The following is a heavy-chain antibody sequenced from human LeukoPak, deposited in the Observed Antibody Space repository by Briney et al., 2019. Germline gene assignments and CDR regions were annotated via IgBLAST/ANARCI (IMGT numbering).Heavy chain of an antibody. D-gene: IGHD5-24*01. V-gene: IGHV4-59*01. CDR2: IQYSGSS. CDR1: GGAISSYY. Sequence: PSETLSLTCTVSGGAISSYYWSWIRQPPGKGLEWLGYIQYSGSSNYNSSLKSRVTISVDTSQNHFSLKVSSVTAADTAVYYCARGKRWLQSPFDYWGQGTLVTVSS. CDR3: ARGKRWLQSPFDY. J-gene: IGHJ4*02.